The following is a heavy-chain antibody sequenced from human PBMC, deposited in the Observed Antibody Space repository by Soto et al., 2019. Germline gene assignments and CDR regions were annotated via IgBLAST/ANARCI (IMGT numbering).Heavy chain of an antibody. Sequence: GYPRLSYPASGFIWSDDYIAWIRQAPGKGLEWVSYISTSGSDTNYADSVKGRFTISRDNAPNSLYLQMNSLRAEDTAVYYCVMWQKGDYWGQGARVTVSS. J-gene: IGHJ4*02. D-gene: IGHD2-21*01. V-gene: IGHV3-11*06. CDR2: ISTSGSDT. CDR1: GFIWSDDY. CDR3: VMWQKGDY.